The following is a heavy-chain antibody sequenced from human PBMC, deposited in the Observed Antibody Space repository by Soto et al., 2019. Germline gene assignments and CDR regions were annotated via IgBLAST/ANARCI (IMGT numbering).Heavy chain of an antibody. V-gene: IGHV1-46*01. CDR2: INPSCGST. D-gene: IGHD3-9*01. CDR3: ARDRRYFDWLRGPCYYYGMDV. CDR1: GYTFTSYY. Sequence: QVQLVQSGAEVKKPGASVKVSCKASGYTFTSYYMHWVRQAPGQGLEWMGIINPSCGSTSYAQKFQGRVTITRNTSTSPVYMELSSLRSEDTAVYYCARDRRYFDWLRGPCYYYGMDVWGQGTTVTVSS. J-gene: IGHJ6*02.